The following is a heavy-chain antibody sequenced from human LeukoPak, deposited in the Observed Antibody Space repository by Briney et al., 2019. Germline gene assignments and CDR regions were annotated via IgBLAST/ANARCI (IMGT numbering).Heavy chain of an antibody. J-gene: IGHJ6*03. D-gene: IGHD2-15*01. CDR3: ARHPGLPPSYYMDV. V-gene: IGHV4-34*01. Sequence: PSETLSLTCAVYGGSFSGYYWSWIRQPPGKGLEWIGEINHSGSTNYNPSLKSRVTISVDTSKNQFSLKLSSVTAADTAVYYCARHPGLPPSYYMDVWGKGTTVTISS. CDR2: INHSGST. CDR1: GGSFSGYY.